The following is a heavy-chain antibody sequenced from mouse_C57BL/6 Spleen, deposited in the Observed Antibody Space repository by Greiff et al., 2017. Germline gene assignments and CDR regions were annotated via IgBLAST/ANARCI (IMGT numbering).Heavy chain of an antibody. CDR3: ARDGDYDPYYAMDY. D-gene: IGHD2-4*01. CDR1: GYSITSGYY. Sequence: ESGPGLVKPSQSLSLTCSVTGYSITSGYYWNWIRQFPGNKLEWMGYISYDGSNNYNPSLKNRISITRDTSKNQFFLKLNSVTTEDTATYYCARDGDYDPYYAMDYWGQGTSVTVSS. CDR2: ISYDGSN. J-gene: IGHJ4*01. V-gene: IGHV3-6*01.